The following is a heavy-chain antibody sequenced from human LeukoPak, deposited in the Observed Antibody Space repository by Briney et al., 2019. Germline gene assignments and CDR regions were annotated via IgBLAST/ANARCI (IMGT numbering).Heavy chain of an antibody. V-gene: IGHV3-48*01. D-gene: IGHD5-18*01. CDR1: GFTFSSYS. J-gene: IGHJ4*02. Sequence: GGSLRLSCAASGFTFSSYSMNWVRQAPGKGLEWVSYISSSSSTIYYADSVKGRFTISRDNSKNTLYLQMNSLRAEDTAVYYCANLPAMVRFIDYWGQGTLVTVSS. CDR2: ISSSSSTI. CDR3: ANLPAMVRFIDY.